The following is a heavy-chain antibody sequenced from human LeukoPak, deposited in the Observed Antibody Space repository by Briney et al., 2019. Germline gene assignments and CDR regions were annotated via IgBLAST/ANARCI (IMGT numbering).Heavy chain of an antibody. J-gene: IGHJ4*02. CDR3: ARLTYYYDSSGYYSDY. V-gene: IGHV3-21*01. CDR1: GFTFSSYS. D-gene: IGHD3-22*01. Sequence: GGSLRLSCAASGFTFSSYSMNWVRQAPGKGLEWVSSISSSSSYIYYADSVKGRFTISRDNAKNSLYLQMNSLRAEDTAVYHCARLTYYYDSSGYYSDYWGQGTLVTVSS. CDR2: ISSSSSYI.